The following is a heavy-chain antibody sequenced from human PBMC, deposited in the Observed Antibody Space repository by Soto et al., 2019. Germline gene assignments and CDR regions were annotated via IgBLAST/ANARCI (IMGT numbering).Heavy chain of an antibody. CDR2: ISYDGSNK. CDR1: GFTFSSYG. V-gene: IGHV3-30*18. D-gene: IGHD3-3*01. CDR3: AKAGGQRATYYDFWSADSPYCMDV. Sequence: GGSLRLSCAASGFTFSSYGMHWVRQAPGKGLEWVAVISYDGSNKYYADSVKGRFTISRDNSKNTLYLQMDSLRAEDTAVYYCAKAGGQRATYYDFWSADSPYCMDVWGQGTTVTVSS. J-gene: IGHJ6*02.